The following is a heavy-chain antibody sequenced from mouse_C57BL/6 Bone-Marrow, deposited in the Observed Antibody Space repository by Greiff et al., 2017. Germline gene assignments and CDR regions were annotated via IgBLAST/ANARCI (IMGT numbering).Heavy chain of an antibody. Sequence: EVKLVESGGGLVQPGGSLKLSCAASGFTFSDYYMYWVRQTPEKRLEWVAYISNGGGSTYYPDTVKGRFTISRDNAKNTLDLQMSRLKSEDTAMYYGARRTAQATSFAYWGQGTLVTVSA. V-gene: IGHV5-12*01. J-gene: IGHJ3*01. CDR1: GFTFSDYY. CDR3: ARRTAQATSFAY. CDR2: ISNGGGST. D-gene: IGHD3-2*02.